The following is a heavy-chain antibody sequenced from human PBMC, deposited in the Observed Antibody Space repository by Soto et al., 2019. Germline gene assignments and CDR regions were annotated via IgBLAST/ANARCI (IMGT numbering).Heavy chain of an antibody. J-gene: IGHJ6*02. CDR1: GYSFTNYW. D-gene: IGHD3-10*01. CDR2: IYPGDSDT. Sequence: LGESLKISCKTSGYSFTNYWIHWVRQMPGQGLEWMGVIYPGDSDTRISPSFQGQVTISADNSISTAYLQWSSLRASDTAIYYCARPPQESSSSGMDVWGQGTTVTVSS. V-gene: IGHV5-51*01. CDR3: ARPPQESSSSGMDV.